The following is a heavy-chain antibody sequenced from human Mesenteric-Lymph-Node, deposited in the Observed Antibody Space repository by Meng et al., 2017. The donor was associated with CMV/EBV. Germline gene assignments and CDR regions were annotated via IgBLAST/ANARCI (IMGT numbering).Heavy chain of an antibody. V-gene: IGHV3-21*01. J-gene: IGHJ5*02. CDR1: GFTFSSYS. D-gene: IGHD6-13*01. CDR2: ISSSSSYI. CDR3: ARVSLAAAGTFWFDP. Sequence: EVQLVESGGGLVKPGGSRRLSCAASGFTFSSYSMNWVRQAPGKGLEWVSSISSSSSYIYYADSVKGRFTISRDNAKNSLYLQMNSLRAEDTAVYYCARVSLAAAGTFWFDPWGQGTLVTFSS.